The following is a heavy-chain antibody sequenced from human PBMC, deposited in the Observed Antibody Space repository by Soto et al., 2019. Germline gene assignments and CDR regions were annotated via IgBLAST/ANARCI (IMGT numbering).Heavy chain of an antibody. CDR2: INAGNGNT. D-gene: IGHD6-13*01. V-gene: IGHV1-3*01. CDR3: AREGTAAAAFYGMDV. Sequence: ASVKVSCKASGYTFTSYAMHWVRQAPGQRLEWMGWINAGNGNTKYSQKFQGRVTITRDTSASTAYMELSSLRSEDTAVYYCAREGTAAAAFYGMDVWGQGTTVTVSS. CDR1: GYTFTSYA. J-gene: IGHJ6*02.